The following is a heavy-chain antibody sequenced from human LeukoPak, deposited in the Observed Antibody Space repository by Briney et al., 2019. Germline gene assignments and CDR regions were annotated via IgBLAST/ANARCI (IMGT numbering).Heavy chain of an antibody. J-gene: IGHJ3*02. Sequence: SETLSLTCTVPGASISSSYWSWIRQTPGTGLEWNAYLHYSGSTKYNPSLSSRVATSVDTAKNQFSLKLSSVTAADTAVYYCARGFFNISGHSNAFDIWGQGTMVTVSS. V-gene: IGHV4-59*12. CDR1: GASISSSY. CDR2: LHYSGST. D-gene: IGHD3-22*01. CDR3: ARGFFNISGHSNAFDI.